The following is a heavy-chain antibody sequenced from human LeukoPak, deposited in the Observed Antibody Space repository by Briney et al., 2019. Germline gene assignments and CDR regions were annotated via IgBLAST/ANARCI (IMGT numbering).Heavy chain of an antibody. Sequence: SETLSLTCTVPGGSISSSSYYWGWIRQPPGKGLEWIGSIYYSGSTYYNPSLKSRVTISVDTSKNQFSLKLSSVTAADTAVYYCASLEYSSSGHDYWGQGTLVTVSS. CDR3: ASLEYSSSGHDY. J-gene: IGHJ4*02. CDR1: GGSISSSSYY. D-gene: IGHD6-6*01. V-gene: IGHV4-39*01. CDR2: IYYSGST.